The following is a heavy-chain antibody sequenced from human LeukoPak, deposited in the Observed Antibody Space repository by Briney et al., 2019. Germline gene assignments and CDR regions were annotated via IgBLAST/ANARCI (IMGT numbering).Heavy chain of an antibody. CDR2: ISYDGSNK. CDR1: GFTFSSYA. CDR3: AKDPEGCSSTSCYYYYYYMDV. V-gene: IGHV3-30-3*01. D-gene: IGHD2-2*01. J-gene: IGHJ6*03. Sequence: GGSLRLSCAASGFTFSSYAMHWVRQAPGKGLEWVAVISYDGSNKYYADSVKGRFTISRDNSKNTLYLQMNSLRAEDTAVYYCAKDPEGCSSTSCYYYYYYMDVWGKGTTVTVSS.